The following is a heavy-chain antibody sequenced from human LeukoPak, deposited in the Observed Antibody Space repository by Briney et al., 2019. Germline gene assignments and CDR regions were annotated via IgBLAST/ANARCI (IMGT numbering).Heavy chain of an antibody. Sequence: GTLRLSCAASGFTFSSYGMSWVRQAPGKGLEWVSAISGSGGSTYYADSVKGRFTISGDNSKNTLYLQMNSLRAEDTAVYYCAKDRIAVAGTDYWGQGTLVTVSS. V-gene: IGHV3-23*01. D-gene: IGHD6-19*01. CDR3: AKDRIAVAGTDY. CDR1: GFTFSSYG. CDR2: ISGSGGST. J-gene: IGHJ4*02.